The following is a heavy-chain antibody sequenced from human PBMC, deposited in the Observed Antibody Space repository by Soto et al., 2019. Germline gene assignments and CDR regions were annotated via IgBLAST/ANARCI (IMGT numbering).Heavy chain of an antibody. J-gene: IGHJ4*02. CDR2: IRSKANTYAT. Sequence: EVQLVESGGGLVQPGGSLKLSCAASGFTFSGSAMHWVRQASGKGLEWVGRIRSKANTYATAYAMSVKGRFTISRDDSRNTAYLQINSLKTEDTAVYYCARGFYDFWSGHPKRLDYWGQGTVVTVSS. V-gene: IGHV3-73*02. CDR3: ARGFYDFWSGHPKRLDY. D-gene: IGHD3-3*01. CDR1: GFTFSGSA.